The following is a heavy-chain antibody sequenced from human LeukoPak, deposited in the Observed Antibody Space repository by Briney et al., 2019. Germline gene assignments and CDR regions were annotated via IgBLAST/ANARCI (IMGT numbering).Heavy chain of an antibody. D-gene: IGHD6-19*01. CDR3: ARTDTYGWHKFDF. CDR2: TYYRSKWYN. CDR1: GDSVSSNRAA. V-gene: IGHV6-1*01. Sequence: SQTLSLTCAISGDSVSSNRAAWNWIRQSPSRGLEWLGRTYYRSKWYNDYAVSVKSRITINPDTSKNQFSLQLSSVTPADTAVYYCARTDTYGWHKFDFWGQGTLVTVSS. J-gene: IGHJ4*02.